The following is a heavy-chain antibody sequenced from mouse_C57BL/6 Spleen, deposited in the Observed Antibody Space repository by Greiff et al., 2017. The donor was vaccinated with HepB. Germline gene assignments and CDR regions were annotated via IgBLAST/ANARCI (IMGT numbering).Heavy chain of an antibody. CDR2: ISDGGSYT. J-gene: IGHJ2*01. V-gene: IGHV5-4*01. CDR1: GFTFSSYA. Sequence: EVQLKESGGGLVKPGGSLKLSCAASGFTFSSYAMSWVRQTPEKRLEWVATISDGGSYTYYPDNVKGRFTISRDNAKNNLYLQMSHLKSEDTAMYYCAIEADYFDYWGQGTTLTVSS. CDR3: AIEADYFDY.